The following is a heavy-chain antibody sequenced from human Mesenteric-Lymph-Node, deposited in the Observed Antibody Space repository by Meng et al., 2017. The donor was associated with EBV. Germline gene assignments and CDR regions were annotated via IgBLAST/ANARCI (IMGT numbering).Heavy chain of an antibody. CDR2: ISDSGART. D-gene: IGHD4-17*01. Sequence: EVQLLESGGGLVQXGGSLRLSCAASGFTFSSYALGWVRQAPGKGLEWVSAISDSGARTYYADSVKGRITISRDNSKNTLFLQMNSLRAEDTAVYYCAKSSFQDYGDYTSWGQGTLVTVSS. CDR3: AKSSFQDYGDYTS. CDR1: GFTFSSYA. V-gene: IGHV3-23*01. J-gene: IGHJ5*02.